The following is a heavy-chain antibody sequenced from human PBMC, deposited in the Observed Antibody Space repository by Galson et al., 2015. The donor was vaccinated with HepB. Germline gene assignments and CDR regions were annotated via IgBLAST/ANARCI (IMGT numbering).Heavy chain of an antibody. J-gene: IGHJ4*02. D-gene: IGHD6-13*01. CDR3: AREYSSSWYVGVDY. CDR2: ISSSSSYI. CDR1: GFTFSSYS. Sequence: SLRLSCAASGFTFSSYSMNWVRKAPGKGLEWVSSISSSSSYIYYADSVKGRFTISRDNAKNSLYLQMNSLRAEDTAVHYCAREYSSSWYVGVDYWGQGTLVTVSS. V-gene: IGHV3-21*01.